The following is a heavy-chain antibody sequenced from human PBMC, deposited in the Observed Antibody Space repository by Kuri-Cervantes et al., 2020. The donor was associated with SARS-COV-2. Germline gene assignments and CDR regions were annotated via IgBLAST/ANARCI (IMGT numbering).Heavy chain of an antibody. V-gene: IGHV4-39*01. CDR1: GGSISGSGYY. D-gene: IGHD1-26*01. CDR3: ARWPPGSYRPHDAFDV. CDR2: IHYRETT. Sequence: SETLSLTCTVSGGSISGSGYYWAWIRQPQGKGLEWIGHIHYRETTYYNPSLKSRATISIDTSKNQFSLKLNSVTAADTAVYSCARWPPGSYRPHDAFDVWGQGTTVTVSS. J-gene: IGHJ6*02.